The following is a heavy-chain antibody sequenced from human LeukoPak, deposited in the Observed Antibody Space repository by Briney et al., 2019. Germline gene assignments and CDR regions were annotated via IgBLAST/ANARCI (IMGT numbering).Heavy chain of an antibody. J-gene: IGHJ5*02. CDR2: ISSNGGST. CDR1: GFTFSIYA. D-gene: IGHD2-2*01. CDR3: ARGGQLLWMNWFDP. V-gene: IGHV3-64*01. Sequence: GGSLRLSCAASGFTFSIYAMHWVRQAPGKGLEYVSAISSNGGSTYYANSVKGRFTISRDNSKNTLYLQMGSLRAEDMAVYYCARGGQLLWMNWFDPWGQGTLVTVSS.